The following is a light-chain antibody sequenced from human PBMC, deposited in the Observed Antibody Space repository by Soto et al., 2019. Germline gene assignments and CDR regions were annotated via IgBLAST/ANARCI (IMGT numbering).Light chain of an antibody. CDR2: YDS. CDR1: NIGSKS. Sequence: SYELTQPPSVSVAPGKTARITCGGNNIGSKSVHWYQQKPGQAPVVVIYYDSDRPSGIPERFSGSNSGNTATLTLSRVEAGDEADYYCQVWDSSSDHVVFGGGTKLTVL. CDR3: QVWDSSSDHVV. V-gene: IGLV3-21*04. J-gene: IGLJ2*01.